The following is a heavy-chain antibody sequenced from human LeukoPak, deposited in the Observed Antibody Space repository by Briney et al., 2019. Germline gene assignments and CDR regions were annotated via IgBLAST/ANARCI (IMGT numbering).Heavy chain of an antibody. CDR2: INSDGSSI. V-gene: IGHV3-74*03. D-gene: IGHD5-12*01. J-gene: IGHJ4*02. CDR1: GFTFSSYW. CDR3: AREGRDSGYDFDC. Sequence: GGSLRLSCAASGFTFSSYWMHWVRQAPGKGLVWVSRINSDGSSITYADSVKGRFTISRDNAKNTPYLQMNSLRVEDTAVYYCAREGRDSGYDFDCWGQGTLVTVSS.